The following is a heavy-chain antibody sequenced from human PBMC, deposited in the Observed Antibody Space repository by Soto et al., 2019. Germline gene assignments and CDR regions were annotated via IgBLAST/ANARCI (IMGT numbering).Heavy chain of an antibody. V-gene: IGHV3-11*01. J-gene: IGHJ4*02. Sequence: GGFLRLSCAASGFTFSDYYMSWIRQAPGKGLEWVSYISSSGSTIYYADSVKGRFTISRDNAKNSLYLQMNSLRAEDTAVYYCARDPREYYFDYWGQGTLVTVSS. CDR2: ISSSGSTI. CDR1: GFTFSDYY. CDR3: ARDPREYYFDY.